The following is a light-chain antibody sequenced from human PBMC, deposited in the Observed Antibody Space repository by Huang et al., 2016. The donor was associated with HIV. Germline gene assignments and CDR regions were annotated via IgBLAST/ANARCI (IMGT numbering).Light chain of an antibody. CDR2: KAA. CDR3: QQYNAYPWT. V-gene: IGKV1-5*03. J-gene: IGKJ1*01. Sequence: DIQMTQSPSTLSASIGDRVTITCRASQTITWWVAWYQQKPGKAPKGLIYKAASLESGVPSRFIGSGSGTEFTLTISSLQPDDFATYYCQQYNAYPWTFGQGTKVEI. CDR1: QTITWW.